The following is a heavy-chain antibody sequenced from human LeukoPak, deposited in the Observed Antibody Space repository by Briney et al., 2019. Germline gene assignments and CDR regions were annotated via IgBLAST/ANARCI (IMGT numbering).Heavy chain of an antibody. CDR2: ISWNSGSI. CDR1: GFTFDDYA. J-gene: IGHJ4*02. V-gene: IGHV3-9*01. CDR3: TKGGPYTAMVYYFDC. Sequence: GGSLRLSCAASGFTFDDYAMHWVRQAPGKGLEWVSGISWNSGSIDYAESVKGRFTISRDSAKNSLYLQMNSLTSEDTALYYCTKGGPYTAMVYYFDCWGQGTLVTVSS. D-gene: IGHD5-18*01.